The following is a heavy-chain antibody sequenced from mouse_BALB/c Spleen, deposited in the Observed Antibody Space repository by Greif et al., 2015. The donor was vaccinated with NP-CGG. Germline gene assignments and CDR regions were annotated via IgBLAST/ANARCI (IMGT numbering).Heavy chain of an antibody. D-gene: IGHD1-1*01. CDR2: ISDGGSYT. Sequence: EVMLVESGGGLVKPGGSLKLSCAASGFTFSDYYMYWVRQTPEKRLEWVATISDGGSYTYYPDSVKGRFTISRDNAKNNLYLQMSSLKSEDTAMYYCAREHYGSSHYYAMDYWGQGTSVTVSS. CDR1: GFTFSDYY. CDR3: AREHYGSSHYYAMDY. V-gene: IGHV5-4*02. J-gene: IGHJ4*01.